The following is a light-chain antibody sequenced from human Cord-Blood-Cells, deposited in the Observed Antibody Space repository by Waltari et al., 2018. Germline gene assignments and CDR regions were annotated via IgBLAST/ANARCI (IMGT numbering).Light chain of an antibody. CDR3: QQYNSYWA. CDR2: DDS. Sequence: DLQITQSPSTLSASVGDTVTITCRPSQRISSWLAWYQQKPGKAPKLLIYDDSSLESGVPSRFSGSGSGTEFTLTISSLQPDDFATYYCQQYNSYWAFGQGTKVEIK. J-gene: IGKJ1*01. CDR1: QRISSW. V-gene: IGKV1-5*01.